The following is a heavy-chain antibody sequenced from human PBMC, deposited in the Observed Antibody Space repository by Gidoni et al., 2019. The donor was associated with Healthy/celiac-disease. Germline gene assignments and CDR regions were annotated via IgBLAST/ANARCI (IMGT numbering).Heavy chain of an antibody. J-gene: IGHJ4*02. Sequence: EVQVLESGGGLVQRGGSLRLSCEASGFTFSNYAMTWVRQAPGKGLEWVSAISGSGGTTYYADSVKGRFTISRDNSKNTLYLQMNSLRAEDTAVYYCAKEGAEIVATRHLDYWGQGTLVTVSS. V-gene: IGHV3-23*01. CDR3: AKEGAEIVATRHLDY. CDR1: GFTFSNYA. D-gene: IGHD6-6*01. CDR2: ISGSGGTT.